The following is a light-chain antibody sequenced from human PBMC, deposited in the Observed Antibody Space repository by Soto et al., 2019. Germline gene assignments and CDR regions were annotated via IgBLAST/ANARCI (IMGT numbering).Light chain of an antibody. CDR1: SSDVGGHNY. Sequence: QSALTQPRSVSGSPGQSVTISCTGTSSDVGGHNYVSWYQQHPGKAPKVMIYDVSERPSGVPDRFSGSKSGNTASLTISGLQAEDEADYYCCSYAGSPRDVLGTGTKLTVL. V-gene: IGLV2-11*01. CDR3: CSYAGSPRDV. CDR2: DVS. J-gene: IGLJ1*01.